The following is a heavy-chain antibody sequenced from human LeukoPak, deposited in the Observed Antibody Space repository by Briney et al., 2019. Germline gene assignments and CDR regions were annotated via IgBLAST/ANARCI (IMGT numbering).Heavy chain of an antibody. CDR3: ARANTMIVAEGFDY. Sequence: GGSLRLSCAASGFTFSSYEMNWVRQAPGKGLEWVSYISSSGSTIYYADSVKGRFTISRDNAKNSLYLQMNSLRAEDTAVYYCARANTMIVAEGFDYWGQGTLVTVSS. D-gene: IGHD3-22*01. J-gene: IGHJ4*02. V-gene: IGHV3-48*03. CDR1: GFTFSSYE. CDR2: ISSSGSTI.